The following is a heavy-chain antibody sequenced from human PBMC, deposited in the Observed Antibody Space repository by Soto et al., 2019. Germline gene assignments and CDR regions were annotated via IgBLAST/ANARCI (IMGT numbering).Heavy chain of an antibody. V-gene: IGHV3-30-3*01. CDR1: GFTFSSYA. CDR3: ARGSSVVAYDFWSGPKISPTLYYYYYGMDV. D-gene: IGHD3-3*01. CDR2: ISYDGSNK. Sequence: PGGSLRLSCAASGFTFSSYAMHWVRQAPGKGLEWVAVISYDGSNKYYADSVKGRFTISRDNSKNTLYLQMNSLRAEDTAVYYCARGSSVVAYDFWSGPKISPTLYYYYYGMDVWGQGTTVTVSS. J-gene: IGHJ6*02.